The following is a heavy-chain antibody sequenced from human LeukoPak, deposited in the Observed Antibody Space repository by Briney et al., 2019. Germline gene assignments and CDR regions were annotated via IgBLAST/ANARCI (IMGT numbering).Heavy chain of an antibody. CDR3: ARSRSITIFGVVRGDRYYFDY. J-gene: IGHJ4*02. D-gene: IGHD3-3*01. Sequence: PGRSLRLSCAASGFTFSSYGMRWVRQAPGKGLECVSVIYSGDNTYYTDSVKGRFTISRDNSKNTLYLQMNSLRAEDTAVYYCARSRSITIFGVVRGDRYYFDYWGQGTLVTVSS. CDR1: GFTFSSYG. CDR2: IYSGDNT. V-gene: IGHV3-53*01.